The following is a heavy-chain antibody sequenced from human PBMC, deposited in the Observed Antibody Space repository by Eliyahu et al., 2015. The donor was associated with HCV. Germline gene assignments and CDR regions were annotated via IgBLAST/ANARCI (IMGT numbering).Heavy chain of an antibody. CDR2: ISSGSSTI. Sequence: ELQLVESGGGLVQXXGSLXLSCAAXGFPFRSYSMNWVRQAPGKGLEWVSYISSGSSTIYYADSVKGRFTISRDNAKNSLYLQMNSLRDEDTAVYYCASAIDSSGYSSFDYWGQGTLVTVSS. D-gene: IGHD3-22*01. V-gene: IGHV3-48*02. CDR3: ASAIDSSGYSSFDY. J-gene: IGHJ4*02. CDR1: GFPFRSYS.